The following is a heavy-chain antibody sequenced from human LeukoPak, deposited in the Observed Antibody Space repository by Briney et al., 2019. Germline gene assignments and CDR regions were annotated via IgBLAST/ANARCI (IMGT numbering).Heavy chain of an antibody. J-gene: IGHJ4*02. CDR2: IYTSGST. CDR1: GGSISSYY. V-gene: IGHV4-4*07. CDR3: AREVYYYGSGSYFNY. Sequence: SETLSLTCTVSGGSISSYYWSWIRQPAGKGLEWIGRIYTSGSTNYNPSLKSRVTMSVDTSKNRFSLKLSSVTAADTAVYYCAREVYYYGSGSYFNYWGQGTLVTVSS. D-gene: IGHD3-10*01.